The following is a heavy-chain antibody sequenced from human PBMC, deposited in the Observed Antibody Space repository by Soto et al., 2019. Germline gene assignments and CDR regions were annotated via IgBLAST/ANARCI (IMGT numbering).Heavy chain of an antibody. CDR3: AAVDDSSGYYIYYFDY. CDR2: IVVGSGNT. J-gene: IGHJ4*02. CDR1: GFTFTSSA. V-gene: IGHV1-58*01. D-gene: IGHD3-22*01. Sequence: SVKVSCKASGFTFTSSAVQWVRQARGQRLEWIGWIVVGSGNTNYAQKFQERVTITRDMSTSTAYMELSSLRSEDTAVYYCAAVDDSSGYYIYYFDYWGQGTLVTVSS.